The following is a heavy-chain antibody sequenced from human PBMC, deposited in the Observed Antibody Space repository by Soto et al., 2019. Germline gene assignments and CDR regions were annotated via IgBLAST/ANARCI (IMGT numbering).Heavy chain of an antibody. D-gene: IGHD2-15*01. CDR2: ISAYNGNT. CDR3: ARYCSGGSCYYYYYGMDV. J-gene: IGHJ6*02. CDR1: GYTFTSYG. V-gene: IGHV1-18*01. Sequence: ASVKVSCKASGYTFTSYGISWVRQAPGQGLEWMGWISAYNGNTNYAQKLQGRVTMTTDTSTSTAYMELRSLRSDDTAVYYCARYCSGGSCYYYYYGMDVWGQGTTV.